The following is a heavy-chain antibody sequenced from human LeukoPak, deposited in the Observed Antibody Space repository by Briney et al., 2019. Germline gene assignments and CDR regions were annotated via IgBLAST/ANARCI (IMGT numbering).Heavy chain of an antibody. CDR3: AKRHSSTWYFN. D-gene: IGHD6-13*01. CDR2: INNSGSST. CDR1: GFTFSNYA. Sequence: GGSLRLSCAASGFTFSNYAMSWVRQAPGKGLEWVSSINNSGSSTYYADSVKGRFTISRDNSKNTLYLQMNRLRAEDTAVYYCAKRHSSTWYFNWGQGTLVTVSS. J-gene: IGHJ4*02. V-gene: IGHV3-23*01.